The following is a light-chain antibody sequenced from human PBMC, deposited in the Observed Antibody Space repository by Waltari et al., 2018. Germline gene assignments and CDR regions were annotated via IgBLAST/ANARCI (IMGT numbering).Light chain of an antibody. J-gene: IGKJ2*01. Sequence: DIQLTQSPSFLSASVGDRVTITCRASQGISSYLAWYQQKPGKAPKLLIYAASTLQSGVPSRFSGSGSWTEFTLTISSLQPEDFATYYCQQLNSYPRNTFGQGTKLEIK. CDR3: QQLNSYPRNT. CDR1: QGISSY. V-gene: IGKV1-9*01. CDR2: AAS.